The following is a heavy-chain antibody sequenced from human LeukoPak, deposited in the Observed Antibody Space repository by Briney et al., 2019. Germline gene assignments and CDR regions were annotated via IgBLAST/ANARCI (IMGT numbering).Heavy chain of an antibody. CDR3: AKVGYSYGFYYYMDV. CDR1: GFSFSNYA. J-gene: IGHJ6*03. Sequence: GGSLRLSCAASGFSFSNYAMSWVRQAPGKGLEWVSAISSSGGSTYYTDTAKGRFTISRDNSKNTLYLQMNSLRAEDTAVYYCAKVGYSYGFYYYMDVWGKGTTVTISS. D-gene: IGHD5-18*01. V-gene: IGHV3-23*01. CDR2: ISSSGGST.